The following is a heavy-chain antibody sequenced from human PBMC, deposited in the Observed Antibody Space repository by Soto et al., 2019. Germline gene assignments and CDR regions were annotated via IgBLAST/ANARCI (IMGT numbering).Heavy chain of an antibody. Sequence: ITLKESGPTLVKPTQTLTLTCTFSGFSVSSSEVGVGWIRQPAGKALEWLALMYWDGDKRYSPFLKGRLTITKDTSKNQVVLTMTNMDPVDTATYYCAHKGGRGAGMDVWGQGTTVTVSS. CDR3: AHKGGRGAGMDV. CDR2: MYWDGDK. J-gene: IGHJ6*02. D-gene: IGHD2-15*01. CDR1: GFSVSSSEVG. V-gene: IGHV2-5*02.